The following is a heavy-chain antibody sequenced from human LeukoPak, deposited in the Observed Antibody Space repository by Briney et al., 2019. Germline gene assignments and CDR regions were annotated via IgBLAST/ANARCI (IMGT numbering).Heavy chain of an antibody. CDR1: GGSISSYY. J-gene: IGHJ6*03. D-gene: IGHD3-3*01. CDR3: ALFGSRYYYMDV. V-gene: IGHV4-4*07. Sequence: SETLSLTCTVSGGSISSYYWSWIRQPAGKGLEWIGRIYTSGSTNYNPSHKSRVTMSVDTSKNQFSLKLSSVTAADTAVYYCALFGSRYYYMDVWGKGTTVTVSS. CDR2: IYTSGST.